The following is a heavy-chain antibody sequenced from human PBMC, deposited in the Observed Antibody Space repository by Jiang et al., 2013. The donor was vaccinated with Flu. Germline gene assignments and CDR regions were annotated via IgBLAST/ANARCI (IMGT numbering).Heavy chain of an antibody. V-gene: IGHV4-34*01. CDR2: INHSGST. D-gene: IGHD3-3*01. CDR3: AYDFWSGGVVDY. CDR1: GGSFSGYY. Sequence: LLKPSETLSLTCAVYGGSFSGYYWSWIRQPPGKGLEWIGEINHSGSTNYNPSLKSRVTISVDTSKNQFSLKLSSVTAADTAVYYCAYDFWSGGVVDYWGQGTLVTVSS. J-gene: IGHJ4*02.